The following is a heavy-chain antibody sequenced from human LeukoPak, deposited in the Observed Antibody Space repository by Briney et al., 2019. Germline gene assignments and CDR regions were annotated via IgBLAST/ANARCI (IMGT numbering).Heavy chain of an antibody. D-gene: IGHD2-8*01. Sequence: PGGSLRLSCAASGFTFDDYAMHWVRQAPGKGLEWVSDISWNSGSIGYADSVKGRFTISRDNAKNSLYLQMNSLRAEDMALYYCAKGDCTNGVCYLDYWGQGTLVTVSS. CDR3: AKGDCTNGVCYLDY. V-gene: IGHV3-9*03. J-gene: IGHJ4*02. CDR2: ISWNSGSI. CDR1: GFTFDDYA.